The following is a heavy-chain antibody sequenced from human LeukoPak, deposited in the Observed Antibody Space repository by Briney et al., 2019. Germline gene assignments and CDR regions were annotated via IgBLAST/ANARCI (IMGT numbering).Heavy chain of an antibody. J-gene: IGHJ4*02. Sequence: ETLSLTCTVSGGSISSYYWSWIRQPPGKGLEWIGYIYYSGSTNYNPSLTSRVTISVDTSKNQFSLKLSSVTAADTAVYYCARGRRYSSGWPHFDYWGQGTLVTVSS. CDR3: ARGRRYSSGWPHFDY. CDR2: IYYSGST. D-gene: IGHD6-19*01. CDR1: GGSISSYY. V-gene: IGHV4-59*01.